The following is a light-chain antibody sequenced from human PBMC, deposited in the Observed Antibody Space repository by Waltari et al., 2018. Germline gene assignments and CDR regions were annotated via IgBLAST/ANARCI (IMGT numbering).Light chain of an antibody. CDR3: QQANSYPRT. J-gene: IGKJ2*01. CDR2: AAS. V-gene: IGKV1-9*01. CDR1: QATVSS. Sequence: DVRLTQSPSFLSASVGDRVTISCRASQATVSSFAWYQQKPGKAPRLLIYAASTLEGGVPPRFSGSGSGTEFTLTISSLQPEDFATYYCQQANSYPRTFGQGTKLEI.